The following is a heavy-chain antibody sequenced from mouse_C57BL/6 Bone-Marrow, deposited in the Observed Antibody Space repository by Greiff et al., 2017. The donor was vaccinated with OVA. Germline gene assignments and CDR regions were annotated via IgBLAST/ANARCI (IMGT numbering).Heavy chain of an antibody. Sequence: QVQLQQSGADLARPGASVKMSCKASGYTFTSYTMHWVKQRPGQGLEWIGYINPSSGYTKYNQKFKDKATLTADKSSSTAYMQLSSPTSEDSAVYYCAREDGNWFAYWGQGTLVTVSA. J-gene: IGHJ3*01. CDR3: AREDGNWFAY. CDR2: INPSSGYT. D-gene: IGHD2-1*01. CDR1: GYTFTSYT. V-gene: IGHV1-4*01.